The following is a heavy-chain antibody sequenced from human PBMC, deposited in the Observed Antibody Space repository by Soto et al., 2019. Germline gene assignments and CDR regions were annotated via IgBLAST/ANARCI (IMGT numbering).Heavy chain of an antibody. CDR2: ISWEGSNK. V-gene: IGHV3-43*01. D-gene: IGHD2-15*01. Sequence: GGSLRLSCAASGFTFDDYTMQWVRQAPGKGLEWVSLISWEGSNKYYADSVKGRFTISRDNSKNTLYLQMNSLRAEDTAVYYCAKDQRCSGGSCYFSWFDPWGQGTLVTVSS. CDR1: GFTFDDYT. J-gene: IGHJ5*02. CDR3: AKDQRCSGGSCYFSWFDP.